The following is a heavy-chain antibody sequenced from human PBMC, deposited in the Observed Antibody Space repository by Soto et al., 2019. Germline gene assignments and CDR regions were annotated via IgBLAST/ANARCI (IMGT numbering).Heavy chain of an antibody. D-gene: IGHD2-15*01. V-gene: IGHV4-59*01. Sequence: QVQLQESGPGLVKPSETLSLTCTVSGGSISSYYWSWIRQPPGKGLEWIGYIYYSGSTNYNPSLKSRVTISVDTSKNQFSLKLSSVTAADTAVYYCAKVVSGGSIRYYFDYWGQGTLVTVSS. J-gene: IGHJ4*02. CDR3: AKVVSGGSIRYYFDY. CDR2: IYYSGST. CDR1: GGSISSYY.